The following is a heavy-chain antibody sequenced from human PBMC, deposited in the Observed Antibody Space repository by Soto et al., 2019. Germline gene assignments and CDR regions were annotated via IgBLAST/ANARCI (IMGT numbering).Heavy chain of an antibody. D-gene: IGHD3-10*01. CDR1: GFTFSSYA. CDR3: AKGLLAFTMVRGVIWEIGFDY. CDR2: ISGSGGST. V-gene: IGHV3-23*01. J-gene: IGHJ4*02. Sequence: PGGSLRLSCAASGFTFSSYAMSWVRQAPGKGLEWVSAISGSGGSTYYADSVKGRFTISRDNSKNTLYLQMNSLRAEDTAVYYCAKGLLAFTMVRGVIWEIGFDYWGQGTLVTVSS.